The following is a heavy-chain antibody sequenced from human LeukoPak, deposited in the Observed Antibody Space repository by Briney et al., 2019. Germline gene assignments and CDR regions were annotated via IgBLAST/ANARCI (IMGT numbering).Heavy chain of an antibody. CDR1: GFTFSSYA. V-gene: IGHV3-23*01. Sequence: GGSLRLSCAASGFTFSSYAMTWVRQIPGKGLEWVSTISESGGGSYSGGGTYYGDSVKGRFIISKDGSTKTLFLQMDRLRADDTGIYYCPKGKVNHLGALDYWGQGALVTVSS. D-gene: IGHD1-26*01. J-gene: IGHJ4*02. CDR2: ISESGGGSYSGGGT. CDR3: PKGKVNHLGALDY.